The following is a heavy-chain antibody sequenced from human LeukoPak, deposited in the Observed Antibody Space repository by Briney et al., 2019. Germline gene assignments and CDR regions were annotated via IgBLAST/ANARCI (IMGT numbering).Heavy chain of an antibody. D-gene: IGHD2-15*01. Sequence: GGSLRLSCAASGFTFCSYSMNWVLQAPGKGLEWLSYITSSSSTIYYAASVKGRFTISRDNAKNSLYLQMNSLRAEDTAVYYCARDQPSGYCSGGTCYSFDCWGQGTLVTVSS. CDR3: ARDQPSGYCSGGTCYSFDC. CDR1: GFTFCSYS. V-gene: IGHV3-48*01. J-gene: IGHJ4*02. CDR2: ITSSSSTI.